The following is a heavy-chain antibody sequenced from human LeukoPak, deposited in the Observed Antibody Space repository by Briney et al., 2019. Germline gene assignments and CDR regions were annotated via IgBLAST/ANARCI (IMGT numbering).Heavy chain of an antibody. Sequence: NASETLSLTCTVSGYSISSTYYWGWIRQPPGKGLEWIGSIFHSGSTYYNPSLKLRSRVTISVDTSKNQFSLKLSSVTAADTAVYYCARDALLSIDYWGQGTLVTVSS. J-gene: IGHJ4*02. V-gene: IGHV4-38-2*02. CDR2: IFHSGST. CDR1: GYSISSTYY. CDR3: ARDALLSIDY. D-gene: IGHD2-21*01.